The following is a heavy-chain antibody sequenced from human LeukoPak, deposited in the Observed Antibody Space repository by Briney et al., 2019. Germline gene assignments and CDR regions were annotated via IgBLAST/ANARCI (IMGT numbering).Heavy chain of an antibody. V-gene: IGHV3-72*01. D-gene: IGHD3-10*01. Sequence: GGSLRLSCAASGFTLSDHYIDWVRQAPGKGLEWVGRSRNEANAYTTDYAASVKGRFTISGDDSKNSLYLQMNSLKTEDTAVYYCARVNGVYWYFDLWGRGTLVTVSS. CDR2: SRNEANAYTT. J-gene: IGHJ2*01. CDR3: ARVNGVYWYFDL. CDR1: GFTLSDHY.